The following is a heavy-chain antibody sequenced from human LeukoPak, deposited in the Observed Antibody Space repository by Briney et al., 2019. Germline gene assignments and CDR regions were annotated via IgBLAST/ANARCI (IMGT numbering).Heavy chain of an antibody. Sequence: ASVKVSCKVSGYTLTELSMHWVRQAPGKGLEWMGGFDPEDGETIYAQKFQGRVTMTEDTSTDTAYMELSSLRSEDTAVYYCATDRGYGDYARWSDSSGYYSFDYWGQGTLVTVSS. V-gene: IGHV1-24*01. CDR2: FDPEDGET. CDR1: GYTLTELS. D-gene: IGHD3-22*01. CDR3: ATDRGYGDYARWSDSSGYYSFDY. J-gene: IGHJ4*02.